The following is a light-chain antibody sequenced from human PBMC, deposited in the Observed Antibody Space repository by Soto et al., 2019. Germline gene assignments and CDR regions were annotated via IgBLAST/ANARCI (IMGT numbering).Light chain of an antibody. Sequence: DIPMTQSPSTLSASVGDRVTITCRARQNINNWIAWYQQKPGKAPKFMIYDASTLENGDPSRFSGSGFGTEFSLTISSLQPDDFGSYYCQHMRTFGQGTKVEIK. CDR3: QHMRT. V-gene: IGKV1-5*01. CDR1: QNINNW. CDR2: DAS. J-gene: IGKJ1*01.